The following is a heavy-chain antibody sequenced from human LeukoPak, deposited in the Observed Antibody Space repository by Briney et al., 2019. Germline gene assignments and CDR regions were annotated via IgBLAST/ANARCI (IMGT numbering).Heavy chain of an antibody. CDR1: GFTFSSYW. CDR2: IKSDGSGT. J-gene: IGHJ5*02. Sequence: GGSLTLSCAASGFTFSSYWMKWVRPAPGKGLAWVSSIKSDGSGTNYEASVTGRFNISRDNAKNTIYLQMNSLGDEYTAVYYCARETSWRFDPWGQGTLVIVSS. CDR3: ARETSWRFDP. V-gene: IGHV3-74*01.